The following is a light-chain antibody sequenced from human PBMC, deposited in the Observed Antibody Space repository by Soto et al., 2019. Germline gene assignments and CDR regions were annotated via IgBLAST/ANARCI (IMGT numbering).Light chain of an antibody. Sequence: QSVLTQPPSASGTPGQRVTISCSGSSSNLGRNYVYWYQQVPGTAPKLLISRDDQRPSGVPDRVSGSKSGTSASLAISGLRSDDEADYYCSSYAGSSNVFGTGTKLTVL. CDR3: SSYAGSSNV. CDR2: RDD. V-gene: IGLV1-47*01. CDR1: SSNLGRNY. J-gene: IGLJ1*01.